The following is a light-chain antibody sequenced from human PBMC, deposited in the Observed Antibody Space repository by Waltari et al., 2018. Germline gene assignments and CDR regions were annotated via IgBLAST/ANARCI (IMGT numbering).Light chain of an antibody. Sequence: DIQMTQSPSSLSASVGDTVTITCRASQGISSYLNWFQQKPGKAPKLLIYAATTLQSGVPSRFSGSGSGTEFTLTISSLQPEDFAAYYCLQQNSDPLTFGGGTKVEIK. CDR2: AAT. CDR3: LQQNSDPLT. V-gene: IGKV1-17*01. J-gene: IGKJ4*01. CDR1: QGISSY.